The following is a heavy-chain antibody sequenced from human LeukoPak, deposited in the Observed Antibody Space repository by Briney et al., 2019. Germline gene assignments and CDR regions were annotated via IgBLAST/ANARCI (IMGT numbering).Heavy chain of an antibody. CDR2: INPNSGGT. Sequence: ASVKVSCKASGYTFTGYYMHWVRQAPGQGLEWMGWINPNSGGTNSAQKFQGRVTMTRDTSIITAYMELSRLRSDDTAVYCDYEYFQHWGQGTLVTVSS. J-gene: IGHJ1*01. V-gene: IGHV1-2*02. CDR1: GYTFTGYY. D-gene: IGHD2-21*01. CDR3: YEYFQH.